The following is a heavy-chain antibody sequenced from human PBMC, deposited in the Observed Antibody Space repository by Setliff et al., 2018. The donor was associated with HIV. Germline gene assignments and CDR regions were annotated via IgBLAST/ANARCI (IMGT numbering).Heavy chain of an antibody. D-gene: IGHD3-16*01. V-gene: IGHV1-69*05. CDR3: ASWGNPSFDL. Sequence: VASVKVSCKASGGTFSSYAISWVRQAPGQGLEWMGGIIPIFGTANYAQKFQGRVTITTDESTSTAYMELSSLRPEDTAVYYCASWGNPSFDLWGRGTLVTVSS. CDR1: GGTFSSYA. J-gene: IGHJ2*01. CDR2: IIPIFGTA.